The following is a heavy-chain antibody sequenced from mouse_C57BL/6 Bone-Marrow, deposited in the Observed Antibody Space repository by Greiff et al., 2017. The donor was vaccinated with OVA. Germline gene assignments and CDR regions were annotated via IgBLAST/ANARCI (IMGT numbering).Heavy chain of an antibody. J-gene: IGHJ4*01. CDR1: GYAFSSSW. Sequence: QVQLKQSGPELVKPGASVKISCKASGYAFSSSWMNWVKQRPGKGLEWIGRIYPGDGDTNYKGKFKGKATLTADKSSSTAYMQLSSLTSEDSAVYFCAIPDYYAMDYWGQGTSVTVSS. CDR2: IYPGDGDT. V-gene: IGHV1-82*01. CDR3: AIPDYYAMDY.